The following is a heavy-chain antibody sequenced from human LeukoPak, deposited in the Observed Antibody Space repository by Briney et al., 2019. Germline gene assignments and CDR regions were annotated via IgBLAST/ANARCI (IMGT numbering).Heavy chain of an antibody. D-gene: IGHD1-7*01. CDR3: ARESLVSGTTRGNYYYYGMDV. CDR1: GFTFSSYW. J-gene: IGHJ6*02. CDR2: INSDGSST. Sequence: GGSLRLSCAASGFTFSSYWMHWVRQAPGKGLVWVSRINSDGSSTSYADSVKGRFTISRDNAKNSLYLQMNSLRAEDTAVYFCARESLVSGTTRGNYYYYGMDVWGQGTTVTVSS. V-gene: IGHV3-74*01.